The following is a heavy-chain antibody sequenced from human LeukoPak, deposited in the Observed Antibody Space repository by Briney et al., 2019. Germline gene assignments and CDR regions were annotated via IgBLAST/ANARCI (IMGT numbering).Heavy chain of an antibody. CDR1: GYTFTN. Sequence: ASVKVSCKASGYTFTNIHWVRQAPGQGLEWMGWINTNTGNPTYAQGFTGRFVFSLDTSVSTAYLQISSLKAEDTAVYYCARVGRAWDSSGYPLVYWGQGTLVTVSS. CDR3: ARVGRAWDSSGYPLVY. V-gene: IGHV7-4-1*02. J-gene: IGHJ4*02. CDR2: INTNTGNP. D-gene: IGHD3-22*01.